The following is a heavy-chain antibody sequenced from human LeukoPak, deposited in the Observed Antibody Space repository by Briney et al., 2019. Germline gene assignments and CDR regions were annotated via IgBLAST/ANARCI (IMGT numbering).Heavy chain of an antibody. J-gene: IGHJ4*02. V-gene: IGHV3-7*02. CDR3: ARGYCTSTSCPRHYFDY. Sequence: GGSLRLSCAASGFTFSNYWMIWVRPAPGKGVEWVGHIKQDGSEKRYADSVRGRFTISRDNAKNSLYLQMNSLRDEDTAVYYCARGYCTSTSCPRHYFDYWGQGTLVTVCS. CDR1: GFTFSNYW. D-gene: IGHD2-2*01. CDR2: IKQDGSEK.